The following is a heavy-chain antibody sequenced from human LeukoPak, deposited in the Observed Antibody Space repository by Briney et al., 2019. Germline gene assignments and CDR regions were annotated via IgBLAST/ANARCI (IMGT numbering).Heavy chain of an antibody. CDR3: ARAGVGATTPFDY. CDR1: GFTFSSYW. CDR2: IKQDGSEK. Sequence: GGSLRLSCAASGFTFSSYWMSWVRQAPGKGLEWVANIKQDGSEKYYVDSVKGRFTISRDNAKNSLYLQMNSLGAEDTAVYYCARAGVGATTPFDYWGQGTLVTVSS. D-gene: IGHD1-26*01. J-gene: IGHJ4*02. V-gene: IGHV3-7*01.